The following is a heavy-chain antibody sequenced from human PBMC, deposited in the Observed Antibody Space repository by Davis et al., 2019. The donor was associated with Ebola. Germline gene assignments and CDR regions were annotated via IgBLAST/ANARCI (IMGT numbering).Heavy chain of an antibody. CDR1: DFTFSNYG. Sequence: GESLKISCVASDFTFSNYGMTWVRQAPGKGLEWGSSISAGGTAPYYADSVKGRFTISSDNSKNTLSLQMDSLRADDTAVYYCAKSFLITGSHMSEFRGVDYWGQGTVVTVSS. CDR3: AKSFLITGSHMSEFRGVDY. V-gene: IGHV3-23*01. CDR2: ISAGGTAP. J-gene: IGHJ4*02. D-gene: IGHD2-8*02.